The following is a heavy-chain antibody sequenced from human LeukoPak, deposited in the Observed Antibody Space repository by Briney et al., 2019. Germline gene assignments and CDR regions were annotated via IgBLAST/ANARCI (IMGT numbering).Heavy chain of an antibody. CDR3: ASSGSYRFDY. D-gene: IGHD1-26*01. CDR2: ISYDGSNK. CDR1: GFIFSNYA. J-gene: IGHJ4*02. V-gene: IGHV3-30-3*01. Sequence: PGGSLRLSCAASGFIFSNYAMHWVRQAPGKGLEWVAVISYDGSNKFYADSVKGRFTISRDNSKNSLYLQMNSLRDEDTAVYYCASSGSYRFDYWGQGTLVTVSS.